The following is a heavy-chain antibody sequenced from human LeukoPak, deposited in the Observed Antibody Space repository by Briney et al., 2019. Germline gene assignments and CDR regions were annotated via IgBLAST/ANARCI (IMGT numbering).Heavy chain of an antibody. CDR3: ARDLDYYGSGSFFNI. V-gene: IGHV1-2*02. J-gene: IGHJ3*02. CDR2: INPNSGGT. CDR1: GYTFTGYC. Sequence: ASVKVSCKASGYTFTGYCMHWVRQAPGQGLEWMGWINPNSGGTNYAQKFQGRVTMTRDTSITTAYMELSRLRSDDTAVYYCARDLDYYGSGSFFNIWGQGTMVTVSS. D-gene: IGHD3-10*01.